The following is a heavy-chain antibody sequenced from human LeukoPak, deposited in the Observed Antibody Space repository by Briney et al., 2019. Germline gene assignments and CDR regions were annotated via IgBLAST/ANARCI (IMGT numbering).Heavy chain of an antibody. J-gene: IGHJ4*02. V-gene: IGHV3-53*01. CDR1: GFTVGSNH. CDR3: ARGENSYTPFDY. CDR2: TYSGGST. D-gene: IGHD5-18*01. Sequence: GGSLRLSCAASGFTVGSNHMSWVRQAPGKGLEWVSTTYSGGSTYYADSVKGRFTISRDDSKNTLVLQMNSLRADDTAVYYCARGENSYTPFDYWGQGTLVTVSS.